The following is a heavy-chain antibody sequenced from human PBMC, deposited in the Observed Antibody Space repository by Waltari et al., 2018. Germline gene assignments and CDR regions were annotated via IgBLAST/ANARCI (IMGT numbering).Heavy chain of an antibody. J-gene: IGHJ5*02. CDR3: ATGYCSSTSCYTTWFDP. Sequence: QVQLQESGPGLVKPSQTLSLTCTVSGGSISSGDYYWSWIRQPPGKGLEWIGYIYYSGSTYYNPSLKSRVTISVDTSKNQFSLKLSSVTAADTAVYYCATGYCSSTSCYTTWFDPWGQGTLVTVSS. D-gene: IGHD2-2*02. CDR1: GGSISSGDYY. CDR2: IYYSGST. V-gene: IGHV4-30-4*08.